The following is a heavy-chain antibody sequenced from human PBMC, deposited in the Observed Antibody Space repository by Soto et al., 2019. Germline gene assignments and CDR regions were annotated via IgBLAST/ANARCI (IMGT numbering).Heavy chain of an antibody. V-gene: IGHV4-30-2*01. CDR3: ARISQSGDWPY. CDR1: GGSISSGGYS. CDR2: MYHSGST. D-gene: IGHD2-21*02. J-gene: IGHJ4*02. Sequence: PSETLSLTCAVSGGSISSGGYSWGWIRQPPGKGLEWIGYMYHSGSTYYNPSLKSRVTISIDRSKNQFSLKLSSVTAADTAVYYCARISQSGDWPYWGQGTLVTVSS.